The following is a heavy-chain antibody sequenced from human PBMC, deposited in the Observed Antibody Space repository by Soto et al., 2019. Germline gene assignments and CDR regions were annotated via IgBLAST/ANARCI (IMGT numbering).Heavy chain of an antibody. J-gene: IGHJ4*02. Sequence: PGGSLRLSCAASGFTFSTYSMNWVRQAPGKGLEWVSSISSSSTDVFYSDSVKGRFTISRDNAKNSLYLQMNSLRAEDKAVYYCVRDFVAATGFFEYWGLGTLVTVSS. D-gene: IGHD6-19*01. V-gene: IGHV3-21*01. CDR1: GFTFSTYS. CDR3: VRDFVAATGFFEY. CDR2: ISSSSTDV.